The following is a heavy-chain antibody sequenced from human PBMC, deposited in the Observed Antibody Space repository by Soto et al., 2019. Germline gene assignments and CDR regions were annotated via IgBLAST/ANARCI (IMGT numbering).Heavy chain of an antibody. J-gene: IGHJ6*04. V-gene: IGHV4-39*01. CDR3: APLSVSLSGPYGIHV. Sequence: PSETLSLTCSVSGYSVTSSDYYWAWIRQPPGKGLEWIGSMFYSGLTYYNPSLKSRVTLSVDTSKNQFSVRLHSVTAADTAVYYCAPLSVSLSGPYGIHVWGKGTTVTVSS. D-gene: IGHD2-15*01. CDR2: MFYSGLT. CDR1: GYSVTSSDYY.